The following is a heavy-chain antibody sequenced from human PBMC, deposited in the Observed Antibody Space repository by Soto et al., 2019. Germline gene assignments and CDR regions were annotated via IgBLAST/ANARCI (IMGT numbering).Heavy chain of an antibody. V-gene: IGHV4-59*01. Sequence: QVQLQESGPGLVKPSETLSLTCTVSGGSISNYYWSWIRQPPGKGLEWIGYIYYSGSANYNPSLKRRVTISVDTSTNQLTLKLSSVTAADTAVYYCARAGAATLADFWGPGTLVTVSS. D-gene: IGHD2-15*01. CDR2: IYYSGSA. CDR1: GGSISNYY. CDR3: ARAGAATLADF. J-gene: IGHJ4*02.